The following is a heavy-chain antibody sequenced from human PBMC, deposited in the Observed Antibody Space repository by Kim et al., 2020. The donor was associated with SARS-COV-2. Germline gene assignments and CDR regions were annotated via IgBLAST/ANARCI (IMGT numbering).Heavy chain of an antibody. D-gene: IGHD2-2*02. CDR2: ISWNSGSI. Sequence: GGSLRLSCAASGFTFGDYAMHWVRQAPGKGLEWVSGISWNSGSIGYADSVKGRFTISRDNAKNSLYLQMNSLRAEDTALYYCASHQNCSSTSCYSFAFDIWGQGTMVTVSS. V-gene: IGHV3-9*01. CDR1: GFTFGDYA. J-gene: IGHJ3*02. CDR3: ASHQNCSSTSCYSFAFDI.